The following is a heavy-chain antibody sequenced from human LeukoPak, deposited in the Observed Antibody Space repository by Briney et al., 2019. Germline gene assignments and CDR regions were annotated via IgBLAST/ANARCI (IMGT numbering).Heavy chain of an antibody. CDR1: GGSIGTYY. V-gene: IGHV4-59*08. Sequence: SETLSLTCIVSGGSIGTYYGSWVRQAPGKGLEWIGYIYVTGSARYNPYLQRRVTISVEHSRNHFFLEMRSVTGADTAVYYCARHIGGGIEDMDVWGTGTKVTVSS. J-gene: IGHJ6*03. D-gene: IGHD3-16*02. CDR2: IYVTGSA. CDR3: ARHIGGGIEDMDV.